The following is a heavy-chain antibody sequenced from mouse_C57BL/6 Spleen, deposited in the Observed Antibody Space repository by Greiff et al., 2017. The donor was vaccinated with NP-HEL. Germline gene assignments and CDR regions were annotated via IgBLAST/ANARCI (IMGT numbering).Heavy chain of an antibody. D-gene: IGHD1-1*01. Sequence: EVHLVESGGGLVKPGGSLKLSCAASGFTFTSYAMSWVRQTPEKRLEWVATISDGGSYTYYPDNVKGRFTISRDNAKNNLYLQMSHLKSEDTAMYYCARGGYYYGSSYPYYFDYWGQGTTLTVSS. CDR2: ISDGGSYT. CDR1: GFTFTSYA. CDR3: ARGGYYYGSSYPYYFDY. J-gene: IGHJ2*01. V-gene: IGHV5-4*01.